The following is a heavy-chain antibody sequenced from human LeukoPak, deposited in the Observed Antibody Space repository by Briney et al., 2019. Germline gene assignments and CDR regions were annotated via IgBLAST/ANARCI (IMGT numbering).Heavy chain of an antibody. V-gene: IGHV3-30*03. CDR1: GFTFSSYG. CDR3: ARGGGYDVWSGYYRSSHYFDY. J-gene: IGHJ4*02. Sequence: GGSLRLSCAASGFTFSSYGTHWVRQAPGKGLEWVAVISYDGSNKYYADSVKGRFTISRDNSKNTLYLQMNSLRAEDTAVYYCARGGGYDVWSGYYRSSHYFDYWGQGTLVTVSS. D-gene: IGHD3-3*01. CDR2: ISYDGSNK.